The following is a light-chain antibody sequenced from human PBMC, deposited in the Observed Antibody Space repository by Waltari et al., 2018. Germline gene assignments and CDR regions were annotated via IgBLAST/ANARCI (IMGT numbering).Light chain of an antibody. V-gene: IGLV2-14*01. CDR2: EVS. CDR1: ASDVGAYDF. Sequence: QSALTQPASVSGSPGQSITISCSGTASDVGAYDFAPWYQQHPGKAPHLIIYEVSNRPSGISNRFSASKSGNTASLTISGLQAEDEADYYCSSYTTSSAPGVFGTGTRVTVL. CDR3: SSYTTSSAPGV. J-gene: IGLJ1*01.